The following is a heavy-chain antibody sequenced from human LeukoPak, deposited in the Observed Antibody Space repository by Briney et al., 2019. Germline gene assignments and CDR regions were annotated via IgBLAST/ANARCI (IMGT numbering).Heavy chain of an antibody. CDR1: GGTFISYA. CDR3: ARDLGGGVVRQLTNWFDP. D-gene: IGHD3-10*01. V-gene: IGHV1-69*13. J-gene: IGHJ5*02. Sequence: SVKVSCKASGGTFISYAISWVRQAPGQGLEWMGGIIPIFGTANYAQKFQGRVTITADESTSTAYMELSSLRSEDTAVYYCARDLGGGVVRQLTNWFDPWGQGTLVTVSS. CDR2: IIPIFGTA.